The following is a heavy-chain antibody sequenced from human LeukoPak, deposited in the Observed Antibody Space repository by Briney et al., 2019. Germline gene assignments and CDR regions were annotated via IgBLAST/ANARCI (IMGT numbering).Heavy chain of an antibody. CDR1: GYTFTSYG. J-gene: IGHJ4*02. V-gene: IGHV1-69*13. Sequence: SVKVSCKASGYTFTSYGISWVRQAPGQGLEWMGGIIPIFGTANYAQKFQGRVTITADESTSTAYMELSSLRSEDTAVYYCARGPPMPLSYPYWGQGTLVTVSS. CDR3: ARGPPMPLSYPY. D-gene: IGHD3-16*02. CDR2: IIPIFGTA.